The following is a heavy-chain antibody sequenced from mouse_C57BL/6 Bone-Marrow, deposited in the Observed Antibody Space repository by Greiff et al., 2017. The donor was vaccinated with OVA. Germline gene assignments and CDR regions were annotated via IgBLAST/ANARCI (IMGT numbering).Heavy chain of an antibody. D-gene: IGHD1-1*01. Sequence: VQLQQSGAELVKPGASVKLSCKASGYTFTSYWMQWVRQRPGQGLEWIGEIDPSDSYTNYNQKFKGKATLTVDTSSSTAYMQLSSLTSEDSAVYYCAPYYYGRGFAYWGQGTLVTVSA. V-gene: IGHV1-50*01. CDR2: IDPSDSYT. J-gene: IGHJ3*01. CDR1: GYTFTSYW. CDR3: APYYYGRGFAY.